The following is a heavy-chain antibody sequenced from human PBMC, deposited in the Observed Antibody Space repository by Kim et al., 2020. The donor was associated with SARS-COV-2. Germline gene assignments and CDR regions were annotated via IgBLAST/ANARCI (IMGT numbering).Heavy chain of an antibody. D-gene: IGHD2-15*01. Sequence: ASVKVSCTASGYIFTNYGITWVRQAPGQGLEWMGWTSVYSTNTKYSQKFQGRVTMTTDTSMNTAYLALRSLTSDDTAVYYCARGHRSCSCASCSDARCFDPWGQGTLVAVS. V-gene: IGHV1-18*01. CDR3: ARGHRSCSCASCSDARCFDP. J-gene: IGHJ5*02. CDR2: TSVYSTNT. CDR1: GYIFTNYG.